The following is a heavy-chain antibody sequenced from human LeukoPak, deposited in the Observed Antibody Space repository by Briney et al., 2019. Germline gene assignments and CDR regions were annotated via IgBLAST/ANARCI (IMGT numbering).Heavy chain of an antibody. Sequence: GGSLRLSCAASGFTFDDYGMSWVRQAPGKGLEWVSGINWNGGSTVYADSVKGRFTISRDNAKNSLYLQMNSLRAEDTALYHCARGYSSGWNYYFDYWGQGTLVTVSS. J-gene: IGHJ4*02. CDR2: INWNGGST. D-gene: IGHD6-19*01. CDR3: ARGYSSGWNYYFDY. V-gene: IGHV3-20*01. CDR1: GFTFDDYG.